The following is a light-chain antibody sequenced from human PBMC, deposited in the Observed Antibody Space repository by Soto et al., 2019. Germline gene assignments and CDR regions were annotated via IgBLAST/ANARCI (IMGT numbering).Light chain of an antibody. V-gene: IGKV4-1*01. Sequence: DIVMTQSPDSLDVSLGERATINCKSNQSILYSANNKNYLAWYQQKAGQPPKLLIYWASTRESGVPDRFSGSGSGTDFTLTISSLEPEDFAVYYCQERSDWPLTFGGGTKVEIK. CDR2: WAS. CDR3: QERSDWPLT. CDR1: QSILYSANNKNY. J-gene: IGKJ4*01.